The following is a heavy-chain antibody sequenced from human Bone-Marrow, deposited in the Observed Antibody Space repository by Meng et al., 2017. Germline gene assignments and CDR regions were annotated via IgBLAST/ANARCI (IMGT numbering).Heavy chain of an antibody. D-gene: IGHD3-10*01. J-gene: IGHJ3*02. CDR1: GYSFNTYW. CDR3: ASSITMVRGQRAFDI. Sequence: GESLKISCKTSGYSFNTYWIAWVRQMPGKGLEWMGIIYPADSDTRYSPSFQGQVTISADKSISTAYLQWSSLKASDTAMYYCASSITMVRGQRAFDIWGQGTMVTVSS. V-gene: IGHV5-51*01. CDR2: IYPADSDT.